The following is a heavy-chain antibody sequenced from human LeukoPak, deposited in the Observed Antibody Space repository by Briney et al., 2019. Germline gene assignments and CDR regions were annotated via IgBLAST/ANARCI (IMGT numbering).Heavy chain of an antibody. CDR3: ARDEWTGGNGFDL. J-gene: IGHJ5*02. CDR1: GFTFSSYS. V-gene: IGHV3-21*06. Sequence: GGSLRLSCAASGFTFSSYSMDWVRQAPGKGLEWVASISSSDYRYYGDSVKGRFTISRDNAKNTLYLQMNSLRAGDTAVYYCARDEWTGGNGFDLWGQGTLVTVSS. CDR2: ISSSDYR. D-gene: IGHD3/OR15-3a*01.